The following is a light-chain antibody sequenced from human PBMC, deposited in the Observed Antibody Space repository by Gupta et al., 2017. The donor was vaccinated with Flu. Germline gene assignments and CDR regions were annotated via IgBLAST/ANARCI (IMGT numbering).Light chain of an antibody. CDR2: AAS. CDR1: QGIRND. J-gene: IGKJ2*01. Sequence: AIQMTQSPSSLAASVGDRVTITCRASQGIRNDLGWYQQKPGQAPKLLVFAASNLPSGVPSRFSGSGSGTDFTLTISGLQPEDFATYYCLQDYIYPRTFGQETSLRIK. V-gene: IGKV1-6*01. CDR3: LQDYIYPRT.